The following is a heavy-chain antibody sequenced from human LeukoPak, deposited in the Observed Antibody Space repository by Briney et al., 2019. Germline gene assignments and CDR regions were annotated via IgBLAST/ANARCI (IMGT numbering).Heavy chain of an antibody. D-gene: IGHD6-19*01. CDR1: GFTFSTYG. CDR3: ARVSDISVAAYFDY. J-gene: IGHJ4*02. CDR2: ISYDGSNK. V-gene: IGHV3-30*03. Sequence: GRSLRLSCAASGFTFSTYGMHWVRQAPGKGLEWVAVISYDGSNKYYADSVKGRFTISRDNAKNSLYLQMNSLRAEDTALYYCARVSDISVAAYFDYWGQGTLVTVSS.